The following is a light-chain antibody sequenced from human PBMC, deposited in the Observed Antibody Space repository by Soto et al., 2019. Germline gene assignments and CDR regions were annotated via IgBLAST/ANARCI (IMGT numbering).Light chain of an antibody. CDR2: AAS. V-gene: IGKV1-9*01. J-gene: IGKJ5*01. CDR1: QAISSY. Sequence: DIQLTQAPSFLSASAGDRVSITCRASQAISSYLAWYQQKPGRAPKLLIYAASTLQSGVPSRFSGSGSGTDFTLTISSLQPEDFATYYCQQANSFPAFGQGTRLEIK. CDR3: QQANSFPA.